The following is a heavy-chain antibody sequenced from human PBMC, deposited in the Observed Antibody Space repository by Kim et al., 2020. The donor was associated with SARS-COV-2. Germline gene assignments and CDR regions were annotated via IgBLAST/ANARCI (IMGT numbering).Heavy chain of an antibody. CDR3: ARGRGGQQLVRFIGY. V-gene: IGHV4-34*01. D-gene: IGHD6-13*01. J-gene: IGHJ4*02. CDR2: INHSGST. Sequence: SETLSLTCAVYGGSFSGYYWSWIRQPPGKGLEWIGEINHSGSTNYNPSLKSRVTISVDTSKNQFSLKLSSVTAADTAVYYCARGRGGQQLVRFIGYWGQGTLVTVSS. CDR1: GGSFSGYY.